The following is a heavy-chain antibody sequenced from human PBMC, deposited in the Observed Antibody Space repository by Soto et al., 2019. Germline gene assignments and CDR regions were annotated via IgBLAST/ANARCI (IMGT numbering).Heavy chain of an antibody. CDR1: GGSISSGGYY. V-gene: IGHV4-31*03. D-gene: IGHD1-1*01. CDR3: ARDKGRLSKGMDV. Sequence: QVQLQESGPGLVKPSQTLSLTCTVSGGSISSGGYYWSWIRQHPGKGLEWIGYVYYSGSTYYNPSLNSRVTISVDTSKNQFSLKLSSVTAADTAVYYCARDKGRLSKGMDVWGQGTTVTVSS. CDR2: VYYSGST. J-gene: IGHJ6*02.